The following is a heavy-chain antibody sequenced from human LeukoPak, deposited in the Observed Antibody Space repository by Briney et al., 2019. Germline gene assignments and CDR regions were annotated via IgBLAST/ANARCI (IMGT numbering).Heavy chain of an antibody. CDR3: ARDSWELRFAFDI. Sequence: GGSLRLSCAASGFTFDTYWMSWVRQAPGKGLEWVANIKQDGSEKDYVDSVKGRFTISRDNAKNSLYLQMNSLRAEDTAVYYCARDSWELRFAFDIWGQGTMVTVSS. CDR1: GFTFDTYW. D-gene: IGHD1-26*01. V-gene: IGHV3-7*01. CDR2: IKQDGSEK. J-gene: IGHJ3*02.